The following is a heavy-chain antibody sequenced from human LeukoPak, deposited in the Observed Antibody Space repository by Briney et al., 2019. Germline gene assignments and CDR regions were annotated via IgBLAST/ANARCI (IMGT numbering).Heavy chain of an antibody. CDR3: AKAQRHIVVVTAIGY. J-gene: IGHJ4*02. D-gene: IGHD2-21*02. CDR1: GFTFSSYA. CDR2: ISGSGGST. Sequence: GGSLRLSCAAFGFTFSSYAMSWVRQAPGKGLEWVSAISGSGGSTYYADSVKGRFTISRDNSKNTLYLQMNSLRAEDTAVYYCAKAQRHIVVVTAIGYWGQGTLVTVSS. V-gene: IGHV3-23*01.